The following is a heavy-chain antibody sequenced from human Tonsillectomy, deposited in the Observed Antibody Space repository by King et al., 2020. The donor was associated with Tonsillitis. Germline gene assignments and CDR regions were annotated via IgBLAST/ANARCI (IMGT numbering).Heavy chain of an antibody. J-gene: IGHJ6*03. V-gene: IGHV3-30-3*02. Sequence: VQLVESGGGVVQPGRSLRLSCAASGFTFSSHAMHWVRQAPGKGPEWVAIISYDGSNKYYTDSVKGRFTISRDNSKNTLYLQMNNLRREDTAVYYCAEAYGSGSYANYIDVWGKGTTVTVSS. CDR2: ISYDGSNK. CDR3: AEAYGSGSYANYIDV. CDR1: GFTFSSHA. D-gene: IGHD3-10*01.